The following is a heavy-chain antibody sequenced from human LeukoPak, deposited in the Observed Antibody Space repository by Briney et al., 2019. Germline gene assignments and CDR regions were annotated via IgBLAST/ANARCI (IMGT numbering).Heavy chain of an antibody. Sequence: GASVKVSCKVSGYTLTELSMHWVRQAPGKGLEWMGGFDPEDGETIYAQKFQGRVTMTEDTSTDTAYMELSSLRSEDTAVYYCASGETGDSHFDYWGQGTLVTVSS. CDR2: FDPEDGET. D-gene: IGHD7-27*01. CDR1: GYTLTELS. J-gene: IGHJ4*02. CDR3: ASGETGDSHFDY. V-gene: IGHV1-24*01.